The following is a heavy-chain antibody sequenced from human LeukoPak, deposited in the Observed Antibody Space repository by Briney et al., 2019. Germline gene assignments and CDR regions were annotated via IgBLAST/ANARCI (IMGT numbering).Heavy chain of an antibody. J-gene: IGHJ6*02. V-gene: IGHV4-34*01. CDR2: VNHRGST. CDR3: ASMFDPTNPPQYYYGMDV. CDR1: GGSLSGYY. D-gene: IGHD2-8*01. Sequence: SETLSLTCAVYGGSLSGYYWSWTRQPPGKGLEWIGEVNHRGSTNYNPSLKSRVTISIDTSKNQFSLKLSSVTAADTAVYYCASMFDPTNPPQYYYGMDVWGQGTTVTVSS.